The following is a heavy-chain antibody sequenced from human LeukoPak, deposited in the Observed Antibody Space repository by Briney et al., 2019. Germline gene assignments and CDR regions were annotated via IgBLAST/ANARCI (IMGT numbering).Heavy chain of an antibody. CDR3: AHSRRGDYVGGSYPAPYAFDI. V-gene: IGHV2-5*01. Sequence: KVSGPTLVNPTQTLTLTCTFSGFSLSTSGVGVGWIRQPPGKALEWLALISWNDDKRYSPSLKSRLTITKDTSKNQVVLTMTNVDPVDTATYYCAHSRRGDYVGGSYPAPYAFDIWGQGTMVTVSS. CDR1: GFSLSTSGVG. D-gene: IGHD3-16*02. J-gene: IGHJ3*02. CDR2: ISWNDDK.